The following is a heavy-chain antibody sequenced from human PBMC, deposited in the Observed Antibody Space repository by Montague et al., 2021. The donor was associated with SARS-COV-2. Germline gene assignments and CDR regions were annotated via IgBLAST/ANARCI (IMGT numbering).Heavy chain of an antibody. J-gene: IGHJ4*02. CDR3: ARKTGGGY. Sequence: SRRLSCAASGLRFSSYWMSWVRQAPGKGLEWVANIKQDGSEKYYVDSVKGRFTISRDNAKNSLYLQMNSLRAEDTAVYYCARKTGGGYWGQGTLVTVSS. V-gene: IGHV3-7*03. CDR2: IKQDGSEK. D-gene: IGHD3-16*01. CDR1: GLRFSSYW.